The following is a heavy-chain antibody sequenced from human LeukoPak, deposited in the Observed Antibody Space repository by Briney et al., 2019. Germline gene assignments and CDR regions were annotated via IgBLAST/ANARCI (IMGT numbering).Heavy chain of an antibody. CDR1: GFTFSSYE. D-gene: IGHD6-13*01. V-gene: IGHV3-48*03. Sequence: GGSLRLSCAASGFTFSSYEMNWVRQAPGKGLEWVSYISSSGSTIYYADSVKGRFTISRDNAKSSLYLQMNSLRAEDTALYYCARGRGGAAADPYYYYYMDVWGKGTTVTVSS. J-gene: IGHJ6*03. CDR2: ISSSGSTI. CDR3: ARGRGGAAADPYYYYYMDV.